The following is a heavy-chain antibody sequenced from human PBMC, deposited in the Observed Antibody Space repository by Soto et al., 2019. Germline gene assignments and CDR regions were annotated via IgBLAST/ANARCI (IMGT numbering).Heavy chain of an antibody. CDR2: INPNSGGT. V-gene: IGHV1-2*04. J-gene: IGHJ4*02. CDR3: ARVGFTYCGGDCHSAFDY. Sequence: ASVKVSCKASGYTFTGYYMHWVRQAPGQGLEWMGWINPNSGGTNYAQKFQGWVTMTRDTSISTAYMELSRLRSDDTAVYYCARVGFTYCGGDCHSAFDYWGQGTLVTVSS. CDR1: GYTFTGYY. D-gene: IGHD2-21*01.